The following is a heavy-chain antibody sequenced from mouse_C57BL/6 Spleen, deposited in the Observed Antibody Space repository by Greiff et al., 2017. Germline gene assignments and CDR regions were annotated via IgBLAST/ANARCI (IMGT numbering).Heavy chain of an antibody. Sequence: EVKLVESGGGLVKPGGSLKLSCAASGFTFSSYTMSWVRQTPEKRLEWVATISGGGGNTYYPDSVKGRFTISRDNAKNSLYLQMSSLRSEDTALYYCARGLPNGNYFDYWGQGTTLTVSS. D-gene: IGHD2-10*01. V-gene: IGHV5-9*01. J-gene: IGHJ2*01. CDR1: GFTFSSYT. CDR3: ARGLPNGNYFDY. CDR2: ISGGGGNT.